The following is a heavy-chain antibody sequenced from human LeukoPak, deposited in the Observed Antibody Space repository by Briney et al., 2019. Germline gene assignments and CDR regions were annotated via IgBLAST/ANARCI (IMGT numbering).Heavy chain of an antibody. J-gene: IGHJ4*02. D-gene: IGHD5-12*01. CDR1: GFTVRDNY. Sequence: GGSLRLSCAASGFTVRDNYMSWVRQAPGKGLECVSVISNGGDTYYADSVKGRFTISRDISKNTLYLQMNSLRAEDTAVYFCAGDKTTSGYYEFDYWGQGALVTVSS. V-gene: IGHV3-53*01. CDR2: ISNGGDT. CDR3: AGDKTTSGYYEFDY.